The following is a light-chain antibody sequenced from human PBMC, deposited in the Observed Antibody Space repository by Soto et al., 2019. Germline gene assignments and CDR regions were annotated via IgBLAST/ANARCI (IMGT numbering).Light chain of an antibody. CDR3: QQYNEWPLT. Sequence: EIVMTQSPATLSVSPGERATLSCRASQSVSNNVAWYKQKPGQSPRLLIYHAATRATGIPARFSGSGSGTEVTLTISSLQSEDFAVYYCQQYNEWPLTFGGGTKVEI. CDR1: QSVSNN. CDR2: HAA. V-gene: IGKV3-15*01. J-gene: IGKJ4*01.